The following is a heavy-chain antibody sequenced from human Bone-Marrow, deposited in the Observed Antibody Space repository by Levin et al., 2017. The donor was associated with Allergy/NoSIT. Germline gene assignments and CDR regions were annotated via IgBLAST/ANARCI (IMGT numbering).Heavy chain of an antibody. J-gene: IGHJ3*02. D-gene: IGHD3-9*01. CDR1: GFTFSSYA. V-gene: IGHV3-23*01. Sequence: LPGGSLRLSCAASGFTFSSYAMSWVRQAPGKGLEWVSAISGSGGSTYYADSVKGRFTISRDNSKNTLYLQMNSLRAEDTAVYYCAKDRKAVGLLTGHAFDSWGQGTMVTVSS. CDR3: AKDRKAVGLLTGHAFDS. CDR2: ISGSGGST.